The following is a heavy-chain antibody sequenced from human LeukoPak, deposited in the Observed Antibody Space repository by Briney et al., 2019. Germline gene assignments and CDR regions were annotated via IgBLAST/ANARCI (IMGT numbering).Heavy chain of an antibody. CDR3: ARGTDSGYDSTGSFDY. V-gene: IGHV3-48*03. CDR2: ISSSGSTI. D-gene: IGHD5-12*01. CDR1: GFTFSSYE. Sequence: PGGSLRLSCAASGFTFSSYEMNWVRQAPGKGLEWVSYISSSGSTIYYRDSLKGRFTISRDNAKNSLYLQMNSLRDDDTAVYYCARGTDSGYDSTGSFDYWGQGALVTVSS. J-gene: IGHJ4*02.